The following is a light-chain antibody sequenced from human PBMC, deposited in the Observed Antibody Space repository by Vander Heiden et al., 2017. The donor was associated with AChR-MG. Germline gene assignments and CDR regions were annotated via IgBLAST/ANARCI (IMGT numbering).Light chain of an antibody. J-gene: IGKJ1*01. V-gene: IGKV2-28*01. Sequence: DIVMTQSPLSLPVTPGEPASISCRSSQSLLHNNGYNYLDWYLQKPGQSPQLLIYLGSNRASGVPERFSGSGSGTYFTLKISRVEAEDVGVYYCMQNLQIRAFGQGTKVEIK. CDR3: MQNLQIRA. CDR1: QSLLHNNGYNY. CDR2: LGS.